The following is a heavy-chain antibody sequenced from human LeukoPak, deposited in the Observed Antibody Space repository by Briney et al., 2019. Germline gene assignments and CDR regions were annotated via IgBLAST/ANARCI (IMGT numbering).Heavy chain of an antibody. CDR3: ARSSRRIAVAGILRY. J-gene: IGHJ4*02. D-gene: IGHD6-19*01. Sequence: PSETLSLTCAVYGGSFSGYYWSWIRQPPGKGLEWIGEINHSGSTNYNPSLKSRVTISVDTSKNQFSLKLSSVTAADTAVYYCARSSRRIAVAGILRYWGQGTLVTVSS. CDR2: INHSGST. V-gene: IGHV4-34*01. CDR1: GGSFSGYY.